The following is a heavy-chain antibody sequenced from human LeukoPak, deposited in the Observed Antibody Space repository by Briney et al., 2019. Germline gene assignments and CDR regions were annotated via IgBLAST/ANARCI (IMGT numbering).Heavy chain of an antibody. CDR1: GFTFTTYA. V-gene: IGHV3-23*01. CDR2: ISASGGTT. CDR3: AKGGGGHCSGGFCSNFDY. J-gene: IGHJ4*02. D-gene: IGHD2-15*01. Sequence: GSLRLSYAASGFTFTTYAMNWVRQAPGKGLEWVSGISASGGTTYYADSVKGRFTISRDNSKMTLYLQMNSLRGEDTALYYCAKGGGGHCSGGFCSNFDYWGQGALVTVSA.